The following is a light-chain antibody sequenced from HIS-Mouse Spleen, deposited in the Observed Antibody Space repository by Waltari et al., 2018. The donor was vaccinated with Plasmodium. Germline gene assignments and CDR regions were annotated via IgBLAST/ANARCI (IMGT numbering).Light chain of an antibody. Sequence: SYVLTQPPSVSVAPGKTARITCGGNNIGSKRVHWYQQKPGQAPGLVVYEDSDRHPGIPKRLSGSKSGNTDTLTISRVEAGDEADYYCQVWDSSSDHPDVVFGGGTKLTVL. V-gene: IGLV3-21*03. CDR1: NIGSKR. CDR2: EDS. J-gene: IGLJ2*01. CDR3: QVWDSSSDHPDVV.